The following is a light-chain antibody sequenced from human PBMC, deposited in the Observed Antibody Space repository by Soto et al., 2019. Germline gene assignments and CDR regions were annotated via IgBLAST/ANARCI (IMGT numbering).Light chain of an antibody. CDR1: QRVSSN. V-gene: IGKV3-15*01. Sequence: EIVMTQSPATLSVSPGERATLSCRASQRVSSNLAWYQEKPGQAPRLLIYGASTRATGIPARFSGSGSGTEFTLTISSLQSEDFAVYYCQQYINWPLTFGQGTKVEIK. CDR3: QQYINWPLT. J-gene: IGKJ1*01. CDR2: GAS.